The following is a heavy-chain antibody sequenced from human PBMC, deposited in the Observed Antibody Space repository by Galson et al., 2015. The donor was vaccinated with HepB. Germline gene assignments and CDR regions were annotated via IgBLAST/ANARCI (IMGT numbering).Heavy chain of an antibody. CDR2: ISSSSTYT. CDR3: ARVADADYGDHSHFDY. V-gene: IGHV3-11*06. Sequence: SLRLSCAASGFTFSDYYMSWIHQAPGKGLEWVSYISSSSTYTNYADSVKGRFTISRDNAKKSLYLQINSLRAEDTAVYYCARVADADYGDHSHFDYWGQGTLVTVSS. CDR1: GFTFSDYY. J-gene: IGHJ4*02. D-gene: IGHD4-17*01.